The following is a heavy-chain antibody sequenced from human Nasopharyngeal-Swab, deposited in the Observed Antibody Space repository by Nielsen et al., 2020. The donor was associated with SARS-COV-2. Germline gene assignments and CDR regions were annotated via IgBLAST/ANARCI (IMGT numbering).Heavy chain of an antibody. CDR1: GDSVSSNNAA. J-gene: IGHJ3*02. CDR3: ARRQMGAHAFDI. D-gene: IGHD3-16*01. V-gene: IGHV6-1*01. CDR2: TYYRSKWYN. Sequence: CAISGDSVSSNNAAWNWIRQSPSRGLEWLGRTYYRSKWYNEYAASVKSRVTINPDTSKNQISLQVNSMTAEDTAVYYCARRQMGAHAFDIWGQGTMVTVSS.